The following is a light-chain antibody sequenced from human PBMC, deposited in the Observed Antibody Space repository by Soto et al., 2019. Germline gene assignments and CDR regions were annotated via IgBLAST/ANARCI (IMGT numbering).Light chain of an antibody. CDR3: QHYAHNSPIT. V-gene: IGKV3-20*01. Sequence: EIILTQSPDTLSLSPGERATLSCRASQTVSSNYLAWCQQRPGQAPRLLIYGASTRAAGIPDRFSGSGSGTDFTLTITRLEPGDFALYYCQHYAHNSPITFGQGTRLEIK. J-gene: IGKJ5*01. CDR2: GAS. CDR1: QTVSSNY.